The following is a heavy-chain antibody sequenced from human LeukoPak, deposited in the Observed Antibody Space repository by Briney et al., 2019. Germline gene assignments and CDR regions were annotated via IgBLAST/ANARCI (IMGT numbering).Heavy chain of an antibody. CDR2: INHNGNEN. J-gene: IGHJ6*02. V-gene: IGHV3-7*03. D-gene: IGHD3-16*01. CDR3: AGGGGLDV. Sequence: GGSLRLSCAASGFTFSSYWMNWARQAPGKGLEWVASINHNGNENYYVDSVKGRFTISRDYAKNSLYLQMSNLRAEDTAVYFCAGGGGLDVWGQGATVTVSS. CDR1: GFTFSSYW.